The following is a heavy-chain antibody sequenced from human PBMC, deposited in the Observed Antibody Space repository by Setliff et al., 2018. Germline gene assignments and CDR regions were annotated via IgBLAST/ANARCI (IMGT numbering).Heavy chain of an antibody. CDR1: GYSFTTYW. J-gene: IGHJ4*02. CDR3: SRHGNVDTFDY. D-gene: IGHD5-18*01. V-gene: IGHV5-51*01. CDR2: IYPGDSDT. Sequence: GESLKISCKASGYSFTTYWIGWVRQMPGKGLEWMGIIYPGDSDTTYSPSFQGQVTISADKSISTVYLQWSSLKASDTAIYYCSRHGNVDTFDYWGQGTLVTVSS.